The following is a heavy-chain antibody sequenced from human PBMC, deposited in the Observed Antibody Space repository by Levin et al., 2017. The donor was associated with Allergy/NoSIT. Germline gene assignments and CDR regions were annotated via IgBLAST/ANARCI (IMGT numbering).Heavy chain of an antibody. CDR2: ISYDGSNK. J-gene: IGHJ4*02. Sequence: SCAASGFTFSSYGMHWVRQAPGKGLEWVAVISYDGSNKYYADSVKGRFTISRDNSKNTLYLQMNSLRAEDTAVYYCAKDRDLYSSSFDYWGQGTLVTVSS. CDR1: GFTFSSYG. D-gene: IGHD6-6*01. CDR3: AKDRDLYSSSFDY. V-gene: IGHV3-30*18.